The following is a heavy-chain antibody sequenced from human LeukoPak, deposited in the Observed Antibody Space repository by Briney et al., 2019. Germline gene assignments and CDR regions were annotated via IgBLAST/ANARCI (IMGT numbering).Heavy chain of an antibody. J-gene: IGHJ4*02. V-gene: IGHV3-21*01. CDR3: ARGGVEWEGSAIDY. CDR1: GFTFSSYS. CDR2: ISSSSSYI. D-gene: IGHD1-26*01. Sequence: GGSLRLSCAASGFTFSSYSMNWVRQAPGRGLEWVSSISSSSSYIYYADSVKGRFTISRDNAKNSPYLQMNSLRAEDTAVYYCARGGVEWEGSAIDYRGQGTLVTVSS.